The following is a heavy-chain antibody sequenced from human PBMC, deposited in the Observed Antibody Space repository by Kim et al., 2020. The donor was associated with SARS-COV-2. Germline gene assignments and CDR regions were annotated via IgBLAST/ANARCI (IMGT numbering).Heavy chain of an antibody. CDR1: GFTFSSYA. D-gene: IGHD4-17*01. CDR2: ISYDGSNK. V-gene: IGHV3-30*04. J-gene: IGHJ6*02. Sequence: GGSLRLSCAASGFTFSSYAMHWVRQAPGKGLEWVAVISYDGSNKYYVDSVKGRFTISRDNSKNTLYLQMNSLRAEDTAVYYCARDDYGDYYAQGFKLEVRYGMDVWGQGTTVTVSS. CDR3: ARDDYGDYYAQGFKLEVRYGMDV.